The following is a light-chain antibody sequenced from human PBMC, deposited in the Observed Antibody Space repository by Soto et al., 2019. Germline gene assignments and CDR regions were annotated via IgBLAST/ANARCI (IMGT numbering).Light chain of an antibody. CDR2: GAS. J-gene: IGKJ1*01. CDR3: QQYNNWQWT. V-gene: IGKV3-15*01. CDR1: QRISDT. Sequence: EIVLTQSPATRSLSPGGRATLSCRASQRISDTLAWYQQKPGQAPRLLIHGASTRATGFPARFSGSGYGTDFTLTISSLQSEDFAVYYCQQYNNWQWTFGQGTKVDIK.